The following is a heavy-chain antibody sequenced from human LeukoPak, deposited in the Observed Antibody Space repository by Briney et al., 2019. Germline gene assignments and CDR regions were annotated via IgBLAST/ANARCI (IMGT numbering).Heavy chain of an antibody. D-gene: IGHD5-12*01. V-gene: IGHV5-51*01. J-gene: IGHJ4*02. CDR3: GRXGYSGYEFDX. CDR2: IYPADSDT. CDR1: GYSFTNYW. Sequence: GESLKISCKGSGYSFTNYWIGWVRQMPGKGLEWMGIIYPADSDTRYSPSFQGQVTISADKSINTAYLQWSSLKASDSAMYYCGRXGYSGYEFDXXGQGTLVTVSS.